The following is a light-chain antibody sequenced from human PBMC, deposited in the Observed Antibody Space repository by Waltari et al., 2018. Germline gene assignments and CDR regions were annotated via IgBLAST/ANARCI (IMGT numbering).Light chain of an antibody. Sequence: SYELTQPPSVSVAPGQPARTTCDGEQIGSKKVHWYQHKSGQAPVLVVYDDGDRPSGIPERFSGSNSGNTAALTISRVDAGDEAEYYCQVWDSGSDHYVFGTVTKVTVL. V-gene: IGLV3-21*02. CDR1: QIGSKK. CDR2: DDG. J-gene: IGLJ1*01. CDR3: QVWDSGSDHYV.